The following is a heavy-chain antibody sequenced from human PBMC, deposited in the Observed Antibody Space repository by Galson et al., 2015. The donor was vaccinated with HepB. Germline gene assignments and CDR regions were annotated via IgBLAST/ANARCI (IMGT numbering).Heavy chain of an antibody. CDR1: GFTFSSYA. D-gene: IGHD6-13*01. CDR3: ARDQDSSWGLGY. Sequence: SLRLSCAASGFTFSSYAMHWVRQAPGKGLEWVAVISYDGSNKYYADSVKGRFTISRDNSKNTLYLQMNSLRAEDTAVYYCARDQDSSWGLGYWGQGTLVTVSS. V-gene: IGHV3-30*04. CDR2: ISYDGSNK. J-gene: IGHJ4*02.